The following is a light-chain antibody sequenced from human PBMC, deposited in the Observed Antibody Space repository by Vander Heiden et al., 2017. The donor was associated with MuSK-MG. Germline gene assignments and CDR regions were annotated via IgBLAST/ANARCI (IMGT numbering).Light chain of an antibody. CDR3: QRYIRPPYS. CDR2: EAS. Sequence: DIQMTQSPSSLPASVGDKVTITCRASQRIASYLAWYQQKPGKVPKLLIYEASTLQSGVSSRFSASGSGADFTITSEGLQPEDVATYYCQRYIRPPYSFGQWTSLEIK. V-gene: IGKV1-27*01. CDR1: QRIASY. J-gene: IGKJ2*03.